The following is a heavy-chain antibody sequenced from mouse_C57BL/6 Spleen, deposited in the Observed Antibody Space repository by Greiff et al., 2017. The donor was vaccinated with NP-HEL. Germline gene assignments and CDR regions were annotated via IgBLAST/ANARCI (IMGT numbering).Heavy chain of an antibody. V-gene: IGHV1-15*01. Sequence: QVQLQQSGAELVRPGASVTLSCKASGYTFTDYDMHWVKQTPVHGLEWIGAIDPETGGSAYNQKFKGKAILTADKSSSTAYMELRSLTSEDCAVYYCTVIYDDYDLDYWGQGTTVTVSS. CDR2: IDPETGGS. CDR3: TVIYDDYDLDY. CDR1: GYTFTDYD. D-gene: IGHD2-4*01. J-gene: IGHJ2*01.